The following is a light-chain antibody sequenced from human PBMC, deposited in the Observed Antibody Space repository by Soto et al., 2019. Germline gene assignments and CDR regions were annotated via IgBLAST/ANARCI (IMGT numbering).Light chain of an antibody. Sequence: EIGMTQSPATLSVSPGERATLSCRASQSVSSNLAWYQQKPGQAPRLLIYGASTRATGIPARFSGSGSGTEFTLTISSLQSEDFAVYYCQQYNNWLSITFGQGTRLEI. CDR1: QSVSSN. J-gene: IGKJ5*01. V-gene: IGKV3D-15*01. CDR2: GAS. CDR3: QQYNNWLSIT.